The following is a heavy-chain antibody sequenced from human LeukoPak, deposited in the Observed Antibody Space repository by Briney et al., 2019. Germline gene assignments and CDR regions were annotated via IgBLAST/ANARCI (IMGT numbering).Heavy chain of an antibody. CDR3: ARHDSYIPY. D-gene: IGHD3-10*01. Sequence: PGGSLRLSCAASGFTFSNYAMSWVRQAPGKGLECVSGISDVEYSTYYTDSVKGRFTISRDNSKNTVYLEMNNLRAEDTAVYFCARHDSYIPYWGQGSLVTVSS. CDR2: ISDVEYST. J-gene: IGHJ4*02. V-gene: IGHV3-23*01. CDR1: GFTFSNYA.